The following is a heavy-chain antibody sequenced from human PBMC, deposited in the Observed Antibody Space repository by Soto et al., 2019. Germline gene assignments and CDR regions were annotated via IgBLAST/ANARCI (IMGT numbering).Heavy chain of an antibody. CDR3: ARAAVDTAMVLYYYGMDV. Sequence: QVQLVESGGGVVQPGKSLRLSCAASGFTFSSYGMHWVRQAPGKGLEWVAGIWYDGSNKYYADSVKGRFTISRDNSKNTLYLQMNSLRAEDTAVYYCARAAVDTAMVLYYYGMDVWGQGTTVTVSS. V-gene: IGHV3-33*01. CDR1: GFTFSSYG. D-gene: IGHD5-18*01. J-gene: IGHJ6*02. CDR2: IWYDGSNK.